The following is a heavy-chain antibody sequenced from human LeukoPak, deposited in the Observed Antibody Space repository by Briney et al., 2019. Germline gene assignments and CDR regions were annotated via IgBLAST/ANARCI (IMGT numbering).Heavy chain of an antibody. D-gene: IGHD1-26*01. V-gene: IGHV3-30*04. CDR1: GFTFGSYA. CDR2: ISYDGSNK. CDR3: ARDAEEVGDTNPDY. Sequence: PGGSLRLSCAASGFTFGSYAMHWVRQAPGKGLEWVAVISYDGSNKYYADSVKGRFTISRDNSKNTLYLQMNSLRAEDTAVYYCARDAEEVGDTNPDYWGQGTLVTVSS. J-gene: IGHJ4*02.